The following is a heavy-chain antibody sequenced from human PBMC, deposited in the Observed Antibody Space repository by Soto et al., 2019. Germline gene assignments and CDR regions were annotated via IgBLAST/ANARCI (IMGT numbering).Heavy chain of an antibody. Sequence: SVKGSCKASGFTFTNSAVQWVRQARGQRLEWIGWIVVGSGNTNYAQKFQERVTITRDMSTSTAYMELSSLRSEDTAVYYCAASGYYYPNYYYYGMDVWGQGTTVTVSS. CDR1: GFTFTNSA. V-gene: IGHV1-58*01. CDR3: AASGYYYPNYYYYGMDV. D-gene: IGHD3-22*01. CDR2: IVVGSGNT. J-gene: IGHJ6*02.